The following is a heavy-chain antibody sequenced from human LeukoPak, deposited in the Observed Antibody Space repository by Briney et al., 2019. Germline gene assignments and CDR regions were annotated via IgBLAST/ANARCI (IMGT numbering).Heavy chain of an antibody. D-gene: IGHD2/OR15-2a*01. J-gene: IGHJ6*02. V-gene: IGHV4-34*01. CDR1: GGSFSGYY. Sequence: SETLSLTCAVYGGSFSGYYWSWIRQPPGKGLEWIGEINHSGSTNYNPSLKSRVTISVDSSKNQFSLKLGSVTAADTAVYYCARGGLYRYYYYGMDVWGQGTTVTVSS. CDR2: INHSGST. CDR3: ARGGLYRYYYYGMDV.